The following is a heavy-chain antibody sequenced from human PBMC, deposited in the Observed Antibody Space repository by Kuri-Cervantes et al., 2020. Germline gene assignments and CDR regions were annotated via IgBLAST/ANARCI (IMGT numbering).Heavy chain of an antibody. D-gene: IGHD3-22*01. CDR1: EFTFSNFA. CDR2: ISGSGGST. CDR3: AKTYDSSGYPYWYFDL. V-gene: IGHV3-23*01. Sequence: GESLKISCAASEFTFSNFAMSWVRQAPGKGLEWVSAISGSGGSTYYADSVKGRFTISRDNSKNTLYLQMNSLRAEDTAVYYCAKTYDSSGYPYWYFDLWGRGTLVTVSS. J-gene: IGHJ2*01.